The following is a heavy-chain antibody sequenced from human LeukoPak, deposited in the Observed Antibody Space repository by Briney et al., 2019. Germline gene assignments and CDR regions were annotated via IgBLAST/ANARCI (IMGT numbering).Heavy chain of an antibody. CDR3: ASLYSSSWGGSYFDY. D-gene: IGHD6-13*01. J-gene: IGHJ4*02. CDR2: ISAYNGNT. V-gene: IGHV1-18*01. CDR1: GYTFTSYG. Sequence: ASVKVSCKASGYTFTSYGISWVRQAPGQGLEWMGWISAYNGNTNYAQKLQGRVTMTTDTSTSTAYMELRSLRSDDTAVYYCASLYSSSWGGSYFDYWGQGTLVTVCS.